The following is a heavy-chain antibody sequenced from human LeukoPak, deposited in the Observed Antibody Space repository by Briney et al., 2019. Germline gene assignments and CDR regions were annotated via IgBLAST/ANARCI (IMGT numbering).Heavy chain of an antibody. Sequence: GGSLRLSCAASGFTFSSYSMNWVRQAPGKGLEWVSSISGSSTCIYDTDSVKGRFSISRDNTKNSLYLQMNSLRVEDTALYYCARGVGATDFDYWGQGTLVTVSS. D-gene: IGHD1-26*01. CDR1: GFTFSSYS. J-gene: IGHJ4*02. CDR3: ARGVGATDFDY. V-gene: IGHV3-21*01. CDR2: ISGSSTCI.